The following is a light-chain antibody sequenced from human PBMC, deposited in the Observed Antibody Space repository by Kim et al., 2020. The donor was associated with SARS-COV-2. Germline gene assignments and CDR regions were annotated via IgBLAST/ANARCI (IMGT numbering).Light chain of an antibody. CDR3: QSYNNCPLT. Sequence: DIQMTQSPSTLSAYVGDRVTITCRASQRVSPWLAWYQQKPGKAPKLLIYKASSLHSGVPSRFSGSGSGTEFTLTISSLQPDDFATYYGQSYNNCPLTFGGGTKVDIK. J-gene: IGKJ4*01. CDR1: QRVSPW. CDR2: KAS. V-gene: IGKV1-5*03.